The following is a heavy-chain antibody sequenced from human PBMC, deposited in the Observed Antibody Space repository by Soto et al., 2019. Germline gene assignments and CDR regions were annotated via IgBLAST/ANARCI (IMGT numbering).Heavy chain of an antibody. V-gene: IGHV4-59*01. Sequence: SETLSLTCTVSGGSISSYYWSWIRQPPGKGLEWIGYIYYSGSTNYNPSLKSRVTISVDTSKNQFSLKLSSVTAADTAVYYCARVGRDIAAAGTLNNWFDPWGQGTLVTVSS. D-gene: IGHD6-13*01. CDR2: IYYSGST. CDR1: GGSISSYY. J-gene: IGHJ5*02. CDR3: ARVGRDIAAAGTLNNWFDP.